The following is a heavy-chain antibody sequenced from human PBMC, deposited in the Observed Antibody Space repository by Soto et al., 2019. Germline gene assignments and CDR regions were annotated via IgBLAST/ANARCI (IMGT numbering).Heavy chain of an antibody. Sequence: GSLRLSCAASGFTFSHYAMSWVRQAPGKGLEWVSALSGSGDSTYYADSVKGRFTISRDNSKNTLYLQMNSLRAEDTAVYYCAKENIVVVTSGDLDYWGQGTLGTVSS. CDR2: LSGSGDST. CDR1: GFTFSHYA. V-gene: IGHV3-23*01. J-gene: IGHJ4*02. D-gene: IGHD2-21*02. CDR3: AKENIVVVTSGDLDY.